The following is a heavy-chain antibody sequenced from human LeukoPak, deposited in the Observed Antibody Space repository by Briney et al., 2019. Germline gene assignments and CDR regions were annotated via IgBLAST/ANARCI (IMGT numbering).Heavy chain of an antibody. Sequence: SETLSLTCTVSGGSISSGSYYWSWIRQPAGKGLEWIGRIYTSGSTNYNPSLKSRVTISVDTSKNQFSLKLSSVTAADTAVYYCASDRIEVDAFDIWGQGQWSPSLQ. CDR1: GGSISSGSYY. V-gene: IGHV4-61*02. CDR2: IYTSGST. J-gene: IGHJ3*02. D-gene: IGHD2-15*01. CDR3: ASDRIEVDAFDI.